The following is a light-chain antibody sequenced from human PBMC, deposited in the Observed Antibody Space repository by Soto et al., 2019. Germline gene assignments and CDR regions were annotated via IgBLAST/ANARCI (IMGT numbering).Light chain of an antibody. V-gene: IGLV1-51*01. CDR1: SSNIGNND. Sequence: QSVLTQPPSVSAAPGQKVTISCSGSSSNIGNNDVSWYQQLPGTAPKPLIYDNSQRPSGIPDRFSGSKSGTSATLGITGLQTGDEADYYCGSWDSSLSAVVFGGGTKLTVL. CDR2: DNS. CDR3: GSWDSSLSAVV. J-gene: IGLJ3*02.